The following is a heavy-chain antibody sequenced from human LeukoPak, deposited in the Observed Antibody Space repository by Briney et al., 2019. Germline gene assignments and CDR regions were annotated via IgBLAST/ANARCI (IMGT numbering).Heavy chain of an antibody. CDR3: ARVPSGPGSYLEV. Sequence: SETLSLTCTVSGGSISSGGYYWSWIRQHPGKGLEWIGYIYYSGSTYYNPSLKSRVTISVDTSKNQFSLKLSSVTAADTAVYYCARVPSGPGSYLEVWGQGTTVTVSS. CDR1: GGSISSGGYY. J-gene: IGHJ6*02. V-gene: IGHV4-31*03. CDR2: IYYSGST. D-gene: IGHD3-10*01.